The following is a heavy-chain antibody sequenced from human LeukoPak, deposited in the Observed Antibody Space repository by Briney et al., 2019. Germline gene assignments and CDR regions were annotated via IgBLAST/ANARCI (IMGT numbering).Heavy chain of an antibody. Sequence: SETLSLTCTVSGGSISSYYWSWIRQPPGKGLEWIGEINHSGSTNYNPSLKSRVTISVDTSKNQFSLKLSSVTAADTAVYYCARGNVRYYYDSSGYYYVLFDYWGQGTLVTVSS. CDR2: INHSGST. J-gene: IGHJ4*02. D-gene: IGHD3-22*01. CDR1: GGSISSYY. CDR3: ARGNVRYYYDSSGYYYVLFDY. V-gene: IGHV4-34*01.